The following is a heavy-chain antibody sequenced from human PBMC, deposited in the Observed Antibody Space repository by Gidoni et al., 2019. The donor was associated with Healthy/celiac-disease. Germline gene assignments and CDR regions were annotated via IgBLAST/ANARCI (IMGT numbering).Heavy chain of an antibody. CDR1: GFTFSRYC. J-gene: IGHJ6*02. CDR3: AKDQGYKVSRYYYYGMDV. D-gene: IGHD5-18*01. CDR2: ISYDGSNK. Sequence: QVQLVESGGGVVQPGRSLRLSCAASGFTFSRYCLHWVRQAPGKGVEWVAVISYDGSNKYYADSVKGRFTISRDNSKNTLYLQMNSLRAEDTAVYYCAKDQGYKVSRYYYYGMDVWGQGTTVTVSS. V-gene: IGHV3-30*18.